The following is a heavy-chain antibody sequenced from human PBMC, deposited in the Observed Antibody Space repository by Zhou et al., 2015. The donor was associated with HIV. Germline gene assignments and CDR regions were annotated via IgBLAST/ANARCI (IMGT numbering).Heavy chain of an antibody. CDR3: AWPLVTSYYGMDV. CDR2: IYSGGST. Sequence: EVQLVESGGGLIQPGGSLRLSCAASGFTVSSNYMSWVRQAPGKGLEWVSVIYSGGSTYYADSVKGRFTISRDNSKNTLYLQMNSLRAEDTAVYYCAWPLVTSYYGMDVWGQGTTVTVSS. V-gene: IGHV3-53*01. D-gene: IGHD4-23*01. CDR1: GFTVSSNY. J-gene: IGHJ6*02.